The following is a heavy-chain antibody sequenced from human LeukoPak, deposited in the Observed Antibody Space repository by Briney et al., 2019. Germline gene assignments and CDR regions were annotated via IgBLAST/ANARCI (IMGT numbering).Heavy chain of an antibody. CDR3: ARGTKLYYYDSSGYYGYYYYMDV. J-gene: IGHJ6*03. Sequence: SETLSLTCTVSGGSISSGSYYWSWIRQPAGKGLEWIGRIYTSGSTNYNPSLKSRVTISVDTSKNQFSLKLSSVTAADTAVYYCARGTKLYYYDSSGYYGYYYYMDVWGKGTTVTVSS. V-gene: IGHV4-61*02. CDR1: GGSISSGSYY. D-gene: IGHD3-22*01. CDR2: IYTSGST.